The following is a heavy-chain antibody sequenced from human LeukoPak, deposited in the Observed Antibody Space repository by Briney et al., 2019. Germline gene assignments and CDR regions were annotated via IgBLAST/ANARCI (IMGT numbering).Heavy chain of an antibody. J-gene: IGHJ4*02. CDR1: GPPTSSYY. D-gene: IGHD3-3*01. Sequence: SHSLSLTCTVSGPPTSSYYWNWISQPAGKRLEGFGRIYASASTNYNPSLKSRVTMSVDTSKNQFSLKLSSVTAADTAVYYCARVRLYYDFWSGYYTGAGFLDYWGQGTLVTVSS. V-gene: IGHV4-4*07. CDR3: ARVRLYYDFWSGYYTGAGFLDY. CDR2: IYASAST.